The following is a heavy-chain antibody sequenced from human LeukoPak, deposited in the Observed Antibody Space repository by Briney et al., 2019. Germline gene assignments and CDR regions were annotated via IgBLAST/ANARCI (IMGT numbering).Heavy chain of an antibody. V-gene: IGHV3-23*01. Sequence: GGSLRLTCAASGFPLRSYAMNWVRHAPGKGLEWVSVISGGGANAHYADSVKGRFTISRDNSKSTVFLQMNSLRVEDTAVYYCAKSRRGVIIDESDYWGQGTLVTVSS. J-gene: IGHJ4*02. CDR3: AKSRRGVIIDESDY. D-gene: IGHD3-10*01. CDR1: GFPLRSYA. CDR2: ISGGGANA.